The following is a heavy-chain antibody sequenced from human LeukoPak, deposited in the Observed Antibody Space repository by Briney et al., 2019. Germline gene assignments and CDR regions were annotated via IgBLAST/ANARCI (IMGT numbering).Heavy chain of an antibody. D-gene: IGHD3-22*01. J-gene: IGHJ4*02. Sequence: PGGSLRLSCAASGFSVSSNYISWVRQAPGKGLEWLSFISGSSGTTYYAASVKGRFTISSDTAQNSLYLHMNSLRAEDTAVYYCTRDYYDSTGQFYFASWGQGTLVTVSS. CDR1: GFSVSSNY. CDR2: ISGSSGTT. V-gene: IGHV3-48*04. CDR3: TRDYYDSTGQFYFAS.